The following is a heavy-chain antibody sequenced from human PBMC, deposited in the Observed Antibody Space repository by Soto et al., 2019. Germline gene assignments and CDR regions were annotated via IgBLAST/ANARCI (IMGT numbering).Heavy chain of an antibody. Sequence: EVQLLESGGGLVQPGGSLRLSCAASGFTFSSYAMSWVRQAPGKGLEWVSAISGSGGSTYYADSVKGRFTISRDNSKNTLYLQMTSLRAEDTAVYYCAKDRGGYYGSGSHQAGWFDPWGQGTLVTVSS. CDR2: ISGSGGST. V-gene: IGHV3-23*01. CDR1: GFTFSSYA. J-gene: IGHJ5*02. CDR3: AKDRGGYYGSGSHQAGWFDP. D-gene: IGHD3-10*01.